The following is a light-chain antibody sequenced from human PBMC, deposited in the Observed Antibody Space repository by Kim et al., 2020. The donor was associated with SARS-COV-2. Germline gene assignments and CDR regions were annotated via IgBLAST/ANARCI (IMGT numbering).Light chain of an antibody. CDR2: GNT. J-gene: IGLJ3*02. CDR1: NSNSGAGDD. V-gene: IGLV1-40*01. Sequence: SVTISCTGTNSNSGAGDDVHWYQQLPGTAPKLLIHGNTNRPSGVPDRFAGSKSHTSASLAITGLQADDEADYYCLSYDSSLSGWVFGGGTQLTVL. CDR3: LSYDSSLSGWV.